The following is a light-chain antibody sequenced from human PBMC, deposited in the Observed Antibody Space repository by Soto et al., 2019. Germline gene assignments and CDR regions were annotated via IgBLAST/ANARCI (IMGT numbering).Light chain of an antibody. V-gene: IGKV1-9*01. CDR1: QDIGSY. CDR2: AAS. CDR3: QQLKSYLT. Sequence: DIQLTQSPSFLSASVGDRVSITCRASQDIGSYLAWYQQEPGKAPKLLIYAASTLQSGVPSRFSDFGSGTEFTLTISNLQPEDFATYYCQQLKSYLTFGPGTRVDI. J-gene: IGKJ3*01.